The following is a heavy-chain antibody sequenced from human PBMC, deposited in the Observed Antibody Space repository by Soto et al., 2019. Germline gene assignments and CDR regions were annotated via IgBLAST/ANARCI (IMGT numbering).Heavy chain of an antibody. CDR1: GFTISDAW. Sequence: EVQLVESGGGLVKPGGSLRLSCAVSGFTISDAWMSWFRQAPGKGLEWVARIKSASDGGALDYAAPVKVRFGVSRDDSRNTLFLQMNSLRDDDTGVYYCTTDRRQLAQFDNWGQGTLVSVSS. CDR2: IKSASDGGAL. D-gene: IGHD6-6*01. V-gene: IGHV3-15*01. J-gene: IGHJ4*02. CDR3: TTDRRQLAQFDN.